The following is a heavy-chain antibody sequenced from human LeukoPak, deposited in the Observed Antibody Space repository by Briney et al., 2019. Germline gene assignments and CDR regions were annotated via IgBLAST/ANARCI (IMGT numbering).Heavy chain of an antibody. CDR1: GFTVYCNY. D-gene: IGHD3-16*01. CDR2: IYSGGST. CDR3: ASDEAYHGSPTMDV. V-gene: IGHV3-53*04. Sequence: GGSLRLSCAASGFTVYCNYMNSVRQAPGKGLEWVSVIYSGGSTYYADSVKGRFTISRHNSKNTLYLQMNSQRAEDTAVYYCASDEAYHGSPTMDVWGQGTTVTVSS. J-gene: IGHJ6*02.